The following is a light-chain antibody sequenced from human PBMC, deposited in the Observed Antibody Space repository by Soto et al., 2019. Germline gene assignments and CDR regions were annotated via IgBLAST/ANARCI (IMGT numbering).Light chain of an antibody. CDR2: EGS. Sequence: QSALTQPASVSGSPGQSITISCTGTSSDVGSYNLVSWYQQHPDKAPKLMIYEGSKRPSGVSNRFSGSKSGNTASLTISGLQAEDEADYYCCSYAGSSTRVVFGGGTKVTVL. CDR3: CSYAGSSTRVV. J-gene: IGLJ2*01. CDR1: SSDVGSYNL. V-gene: IGLV2-23*01.